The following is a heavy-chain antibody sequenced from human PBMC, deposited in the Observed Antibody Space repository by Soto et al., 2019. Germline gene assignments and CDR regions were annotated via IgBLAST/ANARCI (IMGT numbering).Heavy chain of an antibody. CDR1: GYNFTSYW. J-gene: IGHJ6*02. CDR2: IYPGDSDT. D-gene: IGHD2-2*01. Sequence: GESLKISCKVTGYNFTSYWIGWVRQMPGKGLEWMGIIYPGDSDTRYSPSFQGQVTISADKSISTAYLQWSSLKASDTAMYYCARHCSSTSCYSPPGDYYYYYGMDVWGQGTTVTVS. CDR3: ARHCSSTSCYSPPGDYYYYYGMDV. V-gene: IGHV5-51*01.